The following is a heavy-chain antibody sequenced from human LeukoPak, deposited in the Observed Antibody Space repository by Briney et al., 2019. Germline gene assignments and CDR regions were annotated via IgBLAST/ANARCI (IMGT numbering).Heavy chain of an antibody. CDR3: AKDDGRGNNYRN. Sequence: GGSLILSCAASGFTFSSYAMSWIRQAPGKGLECVSEISGSGSRTYYADSVKGRFTISRDNSKNTLYLQMESLRAEDTAVYYSAKDDGRGNNYRNWGQGTLVTVSS. V-gene: IGHV3-23*01. D-gene: IGHD5-18*01. CDR2: ISGSGSRT. J-gene: IGHJ4*02. CDR1: GFTFSSYA.